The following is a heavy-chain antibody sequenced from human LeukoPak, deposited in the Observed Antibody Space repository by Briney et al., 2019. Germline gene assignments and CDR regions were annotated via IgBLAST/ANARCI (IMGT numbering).Heavy chain of an antibody. V-gene: IGHV1-18*01. CDR1: GYTFTSYG. J-gene: IGHJ6*02. CDR2: ISAYNGNT. D-gene: IGHD6-19*01. Sequence: ASVKVSCKASGYTFTSYGISWVRQAPGQGLEWMGWISAYNGNTNHAQKLQGRVTMTTDTSTSTAYMELRSLRSDDTAVYYCARDGQLIAVAGTPPYYYYGMDVWGQGTTVTVSS. CDR3: ARDGQLIAVAGTPPYYYYGMDV.